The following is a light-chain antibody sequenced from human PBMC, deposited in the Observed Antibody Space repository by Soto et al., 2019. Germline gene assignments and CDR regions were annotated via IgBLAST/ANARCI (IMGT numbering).Light chain of an antibody. CDR3: CSYAGSNNFYV. CDR1: SSDVGGYNY. CDR2: EVN. Sequence: QSVLTQPPSASGSPGQSVTISCTGTSSDVGGYNYVSWYQQHPGKAPKLMISEVNKRPSGVPDRFSGSKSGNTASLTVSGLQAEDEADYYCCSYAGSNNFYVFGTGTKLTVL. V-gene: IGLV2-8*01. J-gene: IGLJ1*01.